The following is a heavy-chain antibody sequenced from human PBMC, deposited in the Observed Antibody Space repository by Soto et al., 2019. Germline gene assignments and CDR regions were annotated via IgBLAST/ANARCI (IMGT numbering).Heavy chain of an antibody. D-gene: IGHD6-6*01. CDR1: GFTFSSYG. CDR3: AKGLGYSSSFDFDY. V-gene: IGHV3-30*18. J-gene: IGHJ4*02. Sequence: QVQLVESGGGVVQPGRSLRLSCAASGFTFSSYGMHWVRQAPGKGLEWVAVISYDGSNKYYADSVKGRFTISRDNSKNTLYLQMNSLRAEDTAVYYCAKGLGYSSSFDFDYWGQGTLVTVSS. CDR2: ISYDGSNK.